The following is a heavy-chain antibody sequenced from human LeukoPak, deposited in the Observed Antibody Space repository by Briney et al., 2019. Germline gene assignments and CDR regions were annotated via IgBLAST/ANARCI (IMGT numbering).Heavy chain of an antibody. CDR3: AKDTEVVTAMNFDY. Sequence: GGSLRLSCEASGLTFGDHWMHWVRQAPGKGLVWVSRIDVDGSNTIYADSVKGRFTISRDNAKNSLYLQMNSLRAEDTALYYCAKDTEVVTAMNFDYWGQGTLVTVSS. V-gene: IGHV3-74*01. CDR1: GLTFGDHW. CDR2: IDVDGSNT. J-gene: IGHJ4*02. D-gene: IGHD2-21*02.